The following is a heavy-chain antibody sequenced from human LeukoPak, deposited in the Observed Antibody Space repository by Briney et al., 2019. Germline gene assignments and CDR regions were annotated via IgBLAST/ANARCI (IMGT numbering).Heavy chain of an antibody. CDR1: GDSVSNGNYY. CDR3: AGGGDSRKAGY. Sequence: SETLSLICTVSGDSVSNGNYYWNWIRQHPAKGLEWLAFIQSSGTTRYNPSLKSRLIVSLDTSKNQFSLKLTAVTAADTAVYCCAGGGDSRKAGYWGRGTLITVSS. V-gene: IGHV4-31*03. D-gene: IGHD2-21*01. J-gene: IGHJ4*02. CDR2: IQSSGTT.